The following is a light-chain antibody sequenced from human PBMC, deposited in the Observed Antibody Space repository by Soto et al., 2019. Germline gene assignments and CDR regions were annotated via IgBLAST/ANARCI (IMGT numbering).Light chain of an antibody. CDR1: SSDVGGYNY. Sequence: QSALTQPPSASGSPGQSVTISCTGTSSDVGGYNYVSWYQQHPGKAPRLMIYEVNKRPSGVPYRFSGSKSGNTASLTVSGLQADDDAVYYCSSYAGNNLLLFGGGTKLTVL. J-gene: IGLJ2*01. V-gene: IGLV2-8*01. CDR3: SSYAGNNLLL. CDR2: EVN.